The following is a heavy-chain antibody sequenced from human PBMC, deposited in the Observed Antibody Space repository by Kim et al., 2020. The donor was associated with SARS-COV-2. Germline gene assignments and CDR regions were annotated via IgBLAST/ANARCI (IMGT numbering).Heavy chain of an antibody. D-gene: IGHD3-9*01. CDR3: ARGRRGDYDILTVGPFDI. V-gene: IGHV4-59*01. CDR1: GGSISSYY. CDR2: IYYSGST. Sequence: SETLSLTCTVSGGSISSYYWSWIRQPPGKGLEWIWYIYYSGSTNYNPSLKSRVTISVDTSKNQYSLKLSSVTAADTAVYYCARGRRGDYDILTVGPFDIWGQGKMVTVSS. J-gene: IGHJ3*02.